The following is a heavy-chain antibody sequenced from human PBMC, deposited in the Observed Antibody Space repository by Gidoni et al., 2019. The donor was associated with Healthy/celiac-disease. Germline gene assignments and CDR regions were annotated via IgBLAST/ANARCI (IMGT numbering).Heavy chain of an antibody. Sequence: QAPGKGLEWVAVISYDGSNKYYADTVKGRVTISRDNSKNTLYLQMNSLRAEDTAVYYCAREIAAAGEWGWFDPWGQGTLVTVSS. V-gene: IGHV3-30-3*01. CDR3: AREIAAAGEWGWFDP. D-gene: IGHD6-13*01. CDR2: ISYDGSNK. J-gene: IGHJ5*02.